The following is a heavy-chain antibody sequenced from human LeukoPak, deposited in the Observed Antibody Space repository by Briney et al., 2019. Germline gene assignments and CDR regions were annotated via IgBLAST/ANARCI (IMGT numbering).Heavy chain of an antibody. CDR1: GFTFSDYY. J-gene: IGHJ6*02. CDR2: ISSSGSTI. CDR3: AREERNGVGGLSEGMDV. Sequence: PGGSLRLSCAASGFTFSDYYMSWICQAPGKGLEWVSYISSSGSTIYYADSVKGRFTISRDNAKNSLYLQMNSLRAEDTAVYYCAREERNGVGGLSEGMDVWGQGTTVTVSS. D-gene: IGHD3-10*01. V-gene: IGHV3-11*01.